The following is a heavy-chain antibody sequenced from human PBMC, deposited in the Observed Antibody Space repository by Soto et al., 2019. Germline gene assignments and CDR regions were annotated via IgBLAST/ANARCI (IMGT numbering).Heavy chain of an antibody. V-gene: IGHV1-24*01. J-gene: IGHJ6*02. CDR1: GYTLTELS. D-gene: IGHD1-1*01. Sequence: ASVKVSCKVSGYTLTELSIHWVRQAPGKGLEWMGGFDPEDGETIYAQKFQGRVTMTEDTSTDTACMDLSSLRSEDTAVYYCASPLPVEPGNYYFYGVDVWGQGTTVTVSS. CDR2: FDPEDGET. CDR3: ASPLPVEPGNYYFYGVDV.